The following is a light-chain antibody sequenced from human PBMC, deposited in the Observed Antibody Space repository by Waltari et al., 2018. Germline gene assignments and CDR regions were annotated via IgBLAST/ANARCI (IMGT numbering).Light chain of an antibody. J-gene: IGLJ2*01. CDR2: EGN. CDR1: SSDIGNYNFF. Sequence: QSALTQPASVSGCPGQSITIPCTGTSSDIGNYNFFVSLYQHRPGEAPKLIMYEGNVRPSGVSDRFSGSKSGNAASLTISGLQAEDEAHYYCCSYGVRVFFGGGTKLTVL. V-gene: IGLV2-23*01. CDR3: CSYGVRVF.